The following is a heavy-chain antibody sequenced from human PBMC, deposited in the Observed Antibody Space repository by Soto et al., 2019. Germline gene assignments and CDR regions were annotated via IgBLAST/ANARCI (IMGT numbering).Heavy chain of an antibody. CDR1: GYTITGYY. CDR2: INPNSGGT. J-gene: IGHJ5*02. CDR3: TAGTTYNWFDP. Sequence: GASVKVSCKASGYTITGYYMHWVRQAPGQGLEWMGWINPNSGGTNYAQKFQGWVTMTRDTSISTAYMELSRLRSDDTAVYYCTAGTTYNWFDPWGQGTLVTVSS. V-gene: IGHV1-2*04. D-gene: IGHD6-13*01.